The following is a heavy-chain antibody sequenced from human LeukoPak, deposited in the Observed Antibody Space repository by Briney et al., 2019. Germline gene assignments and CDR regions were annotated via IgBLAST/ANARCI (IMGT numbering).Heavy chain of an antibody. V-gene: IGHV3-7*03. J-gene: IGHJ4*02. CDR1: GFTFSNFW. CDR2: TKENGSEK. CDR3: VRDVGWFQFDY. Sequence: GGSLRLSCAASGFTFSNFWMTWVRQAPGKGLEWVANTKENGSEKYYEDSVKGRFTISRDNVKNSLYLQMNSLRAEDTAVYYCVRDVGWFQFDYWGQGTLVTVSS. D-gene: IGHD2-15*01.